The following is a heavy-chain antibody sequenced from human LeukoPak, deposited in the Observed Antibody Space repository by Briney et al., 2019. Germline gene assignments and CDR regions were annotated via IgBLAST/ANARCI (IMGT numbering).Heavy chain of an antibody. Sequence: SETLSLTCTVSGGSISSYYWSWIRQPPGKGLEWIGYIYYSGSTNYNPSLKSRVTISVDTSKNQISLRLSSVTAADTAVYYCARGRPITPFSVVDYWGQGTLVTVSS. CDR2: IYYSGST. J-gene: IGHJ4*02. D-gene: IGHD3-3*01. V-gene: IGHV4-59*01. CDR3: ARGRPITPFSVVDY. CDR1: GGSISSYY.